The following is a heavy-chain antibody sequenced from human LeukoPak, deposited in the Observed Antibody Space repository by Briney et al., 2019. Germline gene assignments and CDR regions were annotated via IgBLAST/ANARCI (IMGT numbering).Heavy chain of an antibody. D-gene: IGHD3-22*01. CDR1: GGSISRYY. Sequence: SETLSLTCVVSGGSISRYYWTWMRQSAGKGLEWIGRVHASGSTNYNPSLESRVTISVDTSRNQFSLRLTSVTAADTAVYYCARGPEDSSGYYPFDYWGQGTLVTVSS. CDR2: VHASGST. J-gene: IGHJ4*02. V-gene: IGHV4-4*07. CDR3: ARGPEDSSGYYPFDY.